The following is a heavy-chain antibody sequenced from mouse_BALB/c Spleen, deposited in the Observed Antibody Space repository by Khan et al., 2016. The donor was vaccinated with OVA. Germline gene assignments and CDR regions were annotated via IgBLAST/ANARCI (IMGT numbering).Heavy chain of an antibody. J-gene: IGHJ2*01. Sequence: EVELVESGGGLVQPGGSLKLSCAASGFTFSSYGMSWVRQTPDKRLELVATINSNGGITYYPDSVKGRFTISRDNAQNTLYLQMSSLKSEDTDMDYSAGMARTINWGQGTTLTVSS. V-gene: IGHV5-6-3*01. CDR1: GFTFSSYG. CDR3: AGMARTIN. CDR2: INSNGGIT.